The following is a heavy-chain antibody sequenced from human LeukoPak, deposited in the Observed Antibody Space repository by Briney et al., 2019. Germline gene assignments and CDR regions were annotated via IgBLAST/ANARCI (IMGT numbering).Heavy chain of an antibody. CDR2: ISGSGGST. J-gene: IGHJ4*02. CDR1: GFTFSSYA. V-gene: IGHV3-23*01. CDR3: AKVPYGSGSYYYFDY. D-gene: IGHD3-10*01. Sequence: GSLRLSCAASGFTFSSYAMSWVRQAPGKGLEWVSAISGSGGSTYYADSVKGRFTISRDNSKNTLYLQMNSLRAEDTAVYYCAKVPYGSGSYYYFDYWGQGTLVTVSS.